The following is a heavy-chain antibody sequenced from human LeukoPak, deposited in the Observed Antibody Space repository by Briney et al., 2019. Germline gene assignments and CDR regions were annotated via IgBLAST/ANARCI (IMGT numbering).Heavy chain of an antibody. CDR1: GGTDSSYP. J-gene: IGHJ5*02. D-gene: IGHD3-10*01. Sequence: GASSKNTGKASGGTDSSYPISCERQAPGQGLEWMGGIIPIFGTPNYAQKFQGRVTITADESTSTAYMELSSLRSEDTAVYYCARELNVLLWFGELLISYNWFDPWGQGTLVTVSS. V-gene: IGHV1-69*01. CDR3: ARELNVLLWFGELLISYNWFDP. CDR2: IIPIFGTP.